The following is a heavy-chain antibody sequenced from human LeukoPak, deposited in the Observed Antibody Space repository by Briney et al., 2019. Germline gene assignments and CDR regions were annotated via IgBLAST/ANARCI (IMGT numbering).Heavy chain of an antibody. D-gene: IGHD2-2*01. CDR2: MNPNSGNT. CDR1: GYTFTSYD. V-gene: IGHV1-8*01. CDR3: ARALTAAKPPRDWFDP. Sequence: ASVKVSCKASGYTFTSYDINWVRQATGQGLEWMGWMNPNSGNTGYAQKFQGRVTMTRNTSISTAYMELSSLRSEDTAVYYCARALTAAKPPRDWFDPRGQGTLVTVSS. J-gene: IGHJ5*02.